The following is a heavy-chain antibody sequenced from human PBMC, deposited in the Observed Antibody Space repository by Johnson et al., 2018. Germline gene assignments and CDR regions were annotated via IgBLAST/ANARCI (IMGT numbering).Heavy chain of an antibody. CDR2: ISFDGTKK. V-gene: IGHV3-30*03. J-gene: IGHJ4*02. CDR3: ARGQRQDAPDDYGGLHHFDH. CDR1: GFTFSNYA. D-gene: IGHD4-23*01. Sequence: QVQLVQSGGGLVQXGGSLRLXCAASGFTFSNYAMHWVRQAPGKGLEWVAVISFDGTKKYYVDSVKARFTISRYLSKNTLFLQLNSLRPEYTAIYYCARGQRQDAPDDYGGLHHFDHWGQGTLVTVSS.